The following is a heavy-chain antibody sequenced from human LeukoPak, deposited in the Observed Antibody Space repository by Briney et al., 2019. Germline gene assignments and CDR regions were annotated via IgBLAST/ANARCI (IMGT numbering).Heavy chain of an antibody. J-gene: IGHJ4*02. CDR2: ISSGGSYI. CDR3: ARGSGIQVWSGLDY. D-gene: IGHD3-10*01. V-gene: IGHV3-21*01. CDR1: GFTFSSYG. Sequence: GGSLRLSCAASGFTFSSYGMHWVRQPPGKGLEWVSSISSGGSYIYYADSLKDRFTISRDNAKNSLFLQMNSLRAEDTAVYYCARGSGIQVWSGLDYWGQGTLVTVSS.